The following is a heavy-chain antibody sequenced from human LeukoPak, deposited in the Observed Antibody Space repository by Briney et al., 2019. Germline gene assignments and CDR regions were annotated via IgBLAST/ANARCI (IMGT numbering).Heavy chain of an antibody. J-gene: IGHJ4*02. D-gene: IGHD2-2*01. V-gene: IGHV3-21*01. CDR2: ISSSSSNI. CDR1: GFTFSTYT. Sequence: GGSLRLSCAASGFTFSTYTMNCVRQAPGKGLEWVSSISSSSSNIYYADSVKGRFTISRDNAMNSVYLQMNSLRVEDTAVYYCARGYQRPDYWGQGSLITVSS. CDR3: ARGYQRPDY.